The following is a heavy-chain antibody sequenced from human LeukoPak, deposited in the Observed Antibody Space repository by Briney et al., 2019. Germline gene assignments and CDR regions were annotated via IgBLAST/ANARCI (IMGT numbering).Heavy chain of an antibody. J-gene: IGHJ4*02. D-gene: IGHD5-18*01. CDR3: ARDRGYSYGRVPNFDY. V-gene: IGHV1-69*13. Sequence: SVKVSCKASGGTFSSYAISWVRQAPGQGLERMGGIIPIFGTANYAQKFQGRVTITADESTSTAYMELSSLRFEDTAVYYCARDRGYSYGRVPNFDYWGQGTLVTVSS. CDR2: IIPIFGTA. CDR1: GGTFSSYA.